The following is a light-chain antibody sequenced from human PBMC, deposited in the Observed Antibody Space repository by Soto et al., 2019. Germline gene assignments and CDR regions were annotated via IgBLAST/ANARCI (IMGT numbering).Light chain of an antibody. V-gene: IGLV2-23*01. CDR3: CSYAGSSTYV. J-gene: IGLJ1*01. Sequence: QSALTQPASVSGSPGQSITISCTGTSSDFGSYNLVSWYQQHPGKAPKLMIYEGSKRPSGVSNRFSGSKSGNTASLTISGLQVEDEADYYCCSYAGSSTYVFGTGTKVTVL. CDR1: SSDFGSYNL. CDR2: EGS.